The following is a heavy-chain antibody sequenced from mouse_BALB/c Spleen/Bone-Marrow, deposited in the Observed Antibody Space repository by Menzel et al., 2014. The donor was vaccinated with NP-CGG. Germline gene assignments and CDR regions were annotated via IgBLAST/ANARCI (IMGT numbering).Heavy chain of an antibody. V-gene: IGHV1-14*01. J-gene: IGHJ4*01. CDR1: GYTFTSYI. D-gene: IGHD2-3*01. Sequence: VQLKESGPELVKPGASVKMSCKASGYTFTSYIMHWVKQKPGQGLEWIGYINPYNDGTKYNEKFKGKATLTSDKSSSTAYMELSSLTSKDSAVYYCARRWLPYAMDYWGQGTSVTVSS. CDR3: ARRWLPYAMDY. CDR2: INPYNDGT.